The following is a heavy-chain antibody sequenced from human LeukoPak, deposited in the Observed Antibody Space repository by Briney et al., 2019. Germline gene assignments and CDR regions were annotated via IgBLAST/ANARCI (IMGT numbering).Heavy chain of an antibody. D-gene: IGHD5-12*01. CDR1: GFTFSSSS. CDR3: AKEIFSGLLYIDY. J-gene: IGHJ4*02. Sequence: GGSLRLSCAASGFTFSSSSISWVRQAPGKGLEWVSAITDAVGSTHSADSVKGRFTISSYNSKNTVYLQMNSLRPEDMAVYYCAKEIFSGLLYIDYWGQGTLVTVSS. CDR2: ITDAVGST. V-gene: IGHV3-23*01.